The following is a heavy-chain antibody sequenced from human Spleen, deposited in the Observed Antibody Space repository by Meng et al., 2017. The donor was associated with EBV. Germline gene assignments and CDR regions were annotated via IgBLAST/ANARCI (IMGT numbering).Heavy chain of an antibody. CDR1: GSSLSSRGVG. CDR2: IYWDDDK. D-gene: IGHD6-6*01. V-gene: IGHV2-5*02. CDR3: AHIIAARPFDY. Sequence: QITLAWSVPPLVKPTPTLALPSTFAGSSLSSRGVGVGWIRQPPGKALEWLAVIYWDDDKRYSPSLKSRLTITKDTSKNQVVLTMTNMDPVDAATYYCAHIIAARPFDYWGQGTLVTVSS. J-gene: IGHJ4*02.